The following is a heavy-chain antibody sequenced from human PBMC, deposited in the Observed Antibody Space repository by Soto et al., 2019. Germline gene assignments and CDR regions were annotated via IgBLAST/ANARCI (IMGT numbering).Heavy chain of an antibody. D-gene: IGHD3-9*01. Sequence: QLQLQESGPGLVKPSETLSLTCTVSGGSISSSTYYWGWIRQPPGKGLEWIGSIYFRGSTYYKPSLKSRVTVTLDASKKQFSPKLISVTAAETPVYYCAREIFTGYYPAGWFAAWGEGTLETVSS. V-gene: IGHV4-39*07. CDR1: GGSISSSTYY. CDR2: IYFRGST. J-gene: IGHJ5*02. CDR3: AREIFTGYYPAGWFAA.